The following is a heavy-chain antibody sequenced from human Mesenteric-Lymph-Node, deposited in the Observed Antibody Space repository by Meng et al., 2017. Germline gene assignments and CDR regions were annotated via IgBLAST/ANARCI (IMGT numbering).Heavy chain of an antibody. Sequence: ESLKISCTVSGASIRSYYWSWIRQTPGKGLEWIAYIHTSGTTNYNPSLKSRVTISVDTSTSQFSLKLTSVTAADTAVYYCARDRIAAAGTNLDIWGQGAMVTVSS. J-gene: IGHJ3*02. CDR1: GASIRSYY. D-gene: IGHD6-13*01. CDR2: IHTSGTT. CDR3: ARDRIAAAGTNLDI. V-gene: IGHV4-59*01.